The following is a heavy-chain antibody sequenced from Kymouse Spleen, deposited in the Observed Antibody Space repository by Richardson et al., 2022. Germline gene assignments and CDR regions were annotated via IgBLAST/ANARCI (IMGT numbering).Heavy chain of an antibody. CDR3: ARQGYCSSTSCYPYNWFDP. D-gene: IGHD2-2*02. Sequence: QVQLQQWGAGLLKPSETLSLTCAVYGGSFSGYYWSWIRQPPGKGLEWIGEINHSGSTNYNPSLKSRVTISVDTSKNQFSLKLSSVTAADTAVYYCARQGYCSSTSCYPYNWFDPWGQGTLVTVSS. J-gene: IGHJ5*02. V-gene: IGHV4-34*01. CDR1: GGSFSGYY. CDR2: INHSGST.